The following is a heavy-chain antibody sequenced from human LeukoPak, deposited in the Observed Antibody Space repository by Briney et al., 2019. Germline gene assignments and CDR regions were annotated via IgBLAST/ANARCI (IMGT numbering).Heavy chain of an antibody. CDR3: TTDRSVYSSSWYQFYYYYGMDV. D-gene: IGHD6-13*01. CDR2: IKSKTDDGTT. J-gene: IGHJ6*02. V-gene: IGHV3-15*07. Sequence: GGSLRLSCAAPGFTFSNAWMNWVRQVPGKGLEWVGRIKSKTDDGTTDYAAAVKGRFSISREDSKNTLYLQMNSLKTEDTAVYYCTTDRSVYSSSWYQFYYYYGMDVWGQGTTVTVSS. CDR1: GFTFSNAW.